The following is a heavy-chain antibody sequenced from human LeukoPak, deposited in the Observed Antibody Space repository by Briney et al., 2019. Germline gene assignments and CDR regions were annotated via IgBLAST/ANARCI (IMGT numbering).Heavy chain of an antibody. CDR1: GFTFSDYY. J-gene: IGHJ4*02. D-gene: IGHD3-3*01. V-gene: IGHV4-38-2*01. CDR2: IYYSGST. Sequence: LRLSCAASGFTFSDYYMTWIRQPPGKGLEWIGSIYYSGSTYYNPSLKSRVTISVDTSKNQFSLKLSSVTAADTAVYYCARVITIFGVVILMYFDYWGQGTLVTVSS. CDR3: ARVITIFGVVILMYFDY.